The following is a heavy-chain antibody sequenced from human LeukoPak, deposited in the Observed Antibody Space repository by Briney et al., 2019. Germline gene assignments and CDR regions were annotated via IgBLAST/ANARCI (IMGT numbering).Heavy chain of an antibody. CDR1: GYTSTSYD. Sequence: ASVKVSCKASGYTSTSYDINWVRQATGQGLEWMGWMNPNSGNTGYAQKFQGRVTITRNTSISTAYMELSSLRSEDTAVYYCARGRVASSSSWYRRNWFDPWGQGTLVTVSS. D-gene: IGHD6-13*01. J-gene: IGHJ5*02. V-gene: IGHV1-8*03. CDR3: ARGRVASSSSWYRRNWFDP. CDR2: MNPNSGNT.